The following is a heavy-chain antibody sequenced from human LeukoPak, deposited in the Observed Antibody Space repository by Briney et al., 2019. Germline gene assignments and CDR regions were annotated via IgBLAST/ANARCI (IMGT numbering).Heavy chain of an antibody. D-gene: IGHD6-19*01. CDR1: GYTFTSYG. CDR2: ISAYNGNT. CDR3: ARDPMGSSGWHYYYYYYGMDV. V-gene: IGHV1-18*01. Sequence: GASVKVSCKASGYTFTSYGISWVRQAPGQGLEWMGWISAYNGNTNYAQKFQGRVTMTRDTSISTAYMELSRLRSDDTAVYYCARDPMGSSGWHYYYYYYGMDVWGQGTTVTVSS. J-gene: IGHJ6*02.